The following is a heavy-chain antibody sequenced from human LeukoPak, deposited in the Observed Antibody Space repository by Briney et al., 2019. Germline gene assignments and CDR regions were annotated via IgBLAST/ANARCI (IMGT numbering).Heavy chain of an antibody. CDR3: TRPDSSGSDY. CDR1: GFTFSGSA. Sequence: PGGSLRLSCAAPGFTFSGSAMHWVRQASGKGLEWVGRIRSKANSYATAYAASVKGRFTISRDDSKNTAYLQMNSLKTEDTAVYYCTRPDSSGSDYWGQGTLVTVSS. V-gene: IGHV3-73*01. D-gene: IGHD6-19*01. J-gene: IGHJ4*02. CDR2: IRSKANSYAT.